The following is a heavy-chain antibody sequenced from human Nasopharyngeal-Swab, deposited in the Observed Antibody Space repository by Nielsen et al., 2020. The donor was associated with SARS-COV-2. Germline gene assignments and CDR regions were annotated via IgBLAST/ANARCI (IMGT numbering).Heavy chain of an antibody. CDR1: GGSISSSSYY. CDR2: IYYSGST. J-gene: IGHJ6*03. CDR3: ARQGDYCSSTSCYVIYYYYYYMDV. D-gene: IGHD2-2*01. Sequence: SETLSLTCTVSGGSISSSSYYWGWIRQPPGRGLEWIGNIYYSGSTYYNPSLKSRVTISVDTSKNQFSLKLSSVTAADTAVYYCARQGDYCSSTSCYVIYYYYYYMDVWGKGTTVTVSS. V-gene: IGHV4-39*07.